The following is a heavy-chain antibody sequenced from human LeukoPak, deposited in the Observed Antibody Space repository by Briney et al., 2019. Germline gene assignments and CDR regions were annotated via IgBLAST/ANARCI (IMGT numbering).Heavy chain of an antibody. D-gene: IGHD3/OR15-3a*01. V-gene: IGHV4-39*01. CDR3: ARQTGSGLFTLP. CDR1: GVSISSSNSY. CDR2: IYYSGNT. Sequence: SETLSLTCTVSGVSISSSNSYWGWIRQPPGKGLEWIGSIYYSGNTYYNASVKSRVTISIDSSKNQFSLTLSSVTAADTAVYYCARQTGSGLFTLPGGQGTLVTVSS. J-gene: IGHJ4*02.